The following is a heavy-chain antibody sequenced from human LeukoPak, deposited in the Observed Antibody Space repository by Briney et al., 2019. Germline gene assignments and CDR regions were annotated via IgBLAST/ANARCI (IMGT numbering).Heavy chain of an antibody. CDR3: ARGSNTYHMDV. V-gene: IGHV3-13*01. J-gene: IGHJ6*04. D-gene: IGHD2-2*01. CDR1: GFTFSSYD. Sequence: PGGSLRLSCAASGFTFSSYDMHWVRQATGKGLEWVSAIGAAGDTYYSGSVKGRFTISREDAKNSLYLQMNSLRAGDTAVYYCARGSNTYHMDVWGKGTTVTVSS. CDR2: IGAAGDT.